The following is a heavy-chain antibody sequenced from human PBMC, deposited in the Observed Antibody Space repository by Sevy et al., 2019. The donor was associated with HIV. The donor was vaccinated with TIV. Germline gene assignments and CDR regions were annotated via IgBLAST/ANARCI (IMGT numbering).Heavy chain of an antibody. CDR1: GFTLSDYN. D-gene: IGHD4-17*01. CDR2: ISGNDDTK. Sequence: GGSLRLSCAASGFTLSDYNMSWIRQAPGKGLEWVSYISGNDDTKYYADSVKGRFTISRDNAKNSVYLQMNSLRAEDTAVYYCARDYVKDGDLGDYYYFAMDVWGQGTTVTVSS. CDR3: ARDYVKDGDLGDYYYFAMDV. V-gene: IGHV3-11*01. J-gene: IGHJ6*02.